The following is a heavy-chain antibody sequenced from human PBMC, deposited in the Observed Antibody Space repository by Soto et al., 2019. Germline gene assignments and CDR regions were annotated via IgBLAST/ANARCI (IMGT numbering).Heavy chain of an antibody. D-gene: IGHD2-2*03. V-gene: IGHV3-30*04. CDR1: GFTFSDYA. J-gene: IGHJ4*02. CDR3: ARVLDKHDH. CDR2: ICSDGRTT. Sequence: GGSLRLSCAASGFTFSDYAMHWVRQAPGKGLEWVSYICSDGRTTFYADSVKGRFTISRDNSKNTLYLQMNSLRAEDTAVYYCARVLDKHDHWGPGTLVTVFS.